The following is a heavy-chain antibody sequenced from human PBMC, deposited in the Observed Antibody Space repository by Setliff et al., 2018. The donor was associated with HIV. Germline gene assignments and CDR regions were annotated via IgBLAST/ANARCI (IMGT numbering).Heavy chain of an antibody. Sequence: GSLRLSCVTSGFIFSDYWMAWVRQAPGKGLEWVANMNQDGTEINYVDSVKGRFSISRDDARKSLYLQMNSLRVDDTGLYYCVRDRGYSTYEYWGQGTQVTVSS. CDR1: GFIFSDYW. CDR3: VRDRGYSTYEY. J-gene: IGHJ4*02. CDR2: MNQDGTEI. D-gene: IGHD2-8*01. V-gene: IGHV3-7*01.